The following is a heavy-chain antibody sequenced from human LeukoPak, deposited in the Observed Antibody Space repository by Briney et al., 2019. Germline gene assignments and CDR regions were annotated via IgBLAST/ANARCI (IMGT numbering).Heavy chain of an antibody. J-gene: IGHJ5*02. Sequence: ASVKVSCKASGYTFTGYYMHWVRQAAGQGLDWMGWINPNSGDTNYAQKFQGRLTMTRHTSISPAYMELSRLRSDDTAVYYCARDGSQAAAGTEWFDPWGQGTLVTVSS. CDR3: ARDGSQAAAGTEWFDP. D-gene: IGHD6-13*01. V-gene: IGHV1-2*02. CDR1: GYTFTGYY. CDR2: INPNSGDT.